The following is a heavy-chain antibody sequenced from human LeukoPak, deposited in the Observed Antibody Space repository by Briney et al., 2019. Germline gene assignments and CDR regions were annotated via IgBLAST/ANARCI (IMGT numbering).Heavy chain of an antibody. Sequence: GGSLRLSCAASGFTFSSYAMSWVRQPPGKGLEWVSSISGSGGSTYDADSVKGRFTISRDNSKSTLYLQMDSLRAGDTAVYYCARQGDTGSWYFDYWGQGTLVTVSS. J-gene: IGHJ4*02. CDR3: ARQGDTGSWYFDY. CDR2: ISGSGGST. D-gene: IGHD2-21*02. V-gene: IGHV3-23*01. CDR1: GFTFSSYA.